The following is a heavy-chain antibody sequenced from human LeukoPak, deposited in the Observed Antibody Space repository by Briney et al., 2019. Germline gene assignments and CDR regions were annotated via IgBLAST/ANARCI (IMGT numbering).Heavy chain of an antibody. D-gene: IGHD3-22*01. V-gene: IGHV6-1*01. Sequence: SQTLSLTCAISGDIFSSNTAAWSWIRQAPSRGLEWLVRTYYSAKLYHDYAVSVKSRIAISPDTSKNQFSLQLNSVTSEDTAVYFCARVKDYYDGSVYYFLDYWGQGTLVTVSS. J-gene: IGHJ4*02. CDR1: GDIFSSNTAA. CDR2: TYYSAKLYH. CDR3: ARVKDYYDGSVYYFLDY.